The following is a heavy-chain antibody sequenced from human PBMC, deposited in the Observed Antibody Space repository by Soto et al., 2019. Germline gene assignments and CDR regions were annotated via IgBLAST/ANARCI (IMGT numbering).Heavy chain of an antibody. D-gene: IGHD3-3*01. J-gene: IGHJ4*02. CDR3: ATDSNYDVSNSF. Sequence: SVKVSCKASGGTLNNYAINWVRQAPGQGLEWMGGILPVSAAPDYAQKFQGRVSITADHSTSTVYMELSRLKSDDTAVYFCATDSNYDVSNSFWGQGTLVTVS. V-gene: IGHV1-69*13. CDR1: GGTLNNYA. CDR2: ILPVSAAP.